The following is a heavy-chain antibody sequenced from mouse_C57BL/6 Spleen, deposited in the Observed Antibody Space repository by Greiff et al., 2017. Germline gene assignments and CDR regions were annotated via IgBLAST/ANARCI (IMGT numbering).Heavy chain of an antibody. D-gene: IGHD1-1*01. CDR3: ASETFITTVVASDY. CDR2: IYPRSGNT. Sequence: VQLQQSGAELARPGASVKLSCKASGYTFTSYGISWVKQRTGQGLEWIGEIYPRSGNTYYNEKFKGKATLTADKSSSTAYMEFRSLTSEDSAVYFCASETFITTVVASDYWGQGTTLTVSS. CDR1: GYTFTSYG. V-gene: IGHV1-81*01. J-gene: IGHJ2*01.